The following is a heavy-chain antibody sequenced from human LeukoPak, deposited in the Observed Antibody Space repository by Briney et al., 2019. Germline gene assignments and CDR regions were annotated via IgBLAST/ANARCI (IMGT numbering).Heavy chain of an antibody. CDR1: GYTFTSYA. CDR2: INTNTGNP. D-gene: IGHD1-26*01. CDR3: ARSQGGWELLPIQIFDDDY. V-gene: IGHV7-4-1*02. J-gene: IGHJ4*02. Sequence: GGSVKVSCKASGYTFTSYAMNWVRQAPGQGLEWMGWINTNTGNPTYAQGFTGRFVFSLDTSVSTAYLQISSLKAEDTAVYYCARSQGGWELLPIQIFDDDYWGQGTLVTVSS.